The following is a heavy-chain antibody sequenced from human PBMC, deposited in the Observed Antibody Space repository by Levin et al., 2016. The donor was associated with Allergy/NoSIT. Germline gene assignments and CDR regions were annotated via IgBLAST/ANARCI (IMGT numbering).Heavy chain of an antibody. D-gene: IGHD6-19*01. Sequence: SETLSLTCTVSGGPISSSSYYWGWIRQPPGKGLEWIGSIYYSGSTYYNPSLKSRVTISVDTSKNQFSLKLSSVTAADTAVYYCATQYSSGWEPVHYYYGMDVWGQGTTVTVSS. CDR2: IYYSGST. J-gene: IGHJ6*02. V-gene: IGHV4-39*01. CDR1: GGPISSSSYY. CDR3: ATQYSSGWEPVHYYYGMDV.